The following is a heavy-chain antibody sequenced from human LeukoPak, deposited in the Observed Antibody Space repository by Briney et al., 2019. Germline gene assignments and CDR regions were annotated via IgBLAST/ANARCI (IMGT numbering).Heavy chain of an antibody. J-gene: IGHJ4*02. V-gene: IGHV4-61*02. CDR2: IYTSGST. Sequence: SETLSLTCTVSGGSISSGSYYWSWIRQPAGKRLEWIGRIYTSGSTNYNPSLKSRVTISVDTSKNQFSLKLSSVTAADTAVYYCARVVRVAAAGTGVVDYWGQGTLVTVSS. D-gene: IGHD6-13*01. CDR3: ARVVRVAAAGTGVVDY. CDR1: GGSISSGSYY.